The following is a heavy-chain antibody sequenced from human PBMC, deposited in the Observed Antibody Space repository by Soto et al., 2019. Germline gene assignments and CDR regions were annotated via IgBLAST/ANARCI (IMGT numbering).Heavy chain of an antibody. D-gene: IGHD6-19*01. CDR1: GGSIIVSY. CDR3: ARSVAVPGAHIDY. Sequence: ETLSLTCSVSGGSIIVSYWSWIRQSPGKGLEWLGYVYYTGSTNYSPSLRSRVSISVDTSKNEFSLRLSSVTAADTAVYFCARSVAVPGAHIDYWGQGTQVTVSS. V-gene: IGHV4-59*01. CDR2: VYYTGST. J-gene: IGHJ4*02.